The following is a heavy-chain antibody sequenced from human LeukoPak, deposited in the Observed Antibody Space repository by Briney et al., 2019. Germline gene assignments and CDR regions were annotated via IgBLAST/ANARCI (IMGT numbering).Heavy chain of an antibody. V-gene: IGHV3-21*04. CDR3: AKDGSLLRYSSTWSFDY. D-gene: IGHD6-13*01. CDR2: ISSSSSYI. J-gene: IGHJ4*02. Sequence: GGSLRLSCAASGFTFSSYSMNWVRQAPGKGLEWVSSISSSSSYIYYADSVKGRFTISRDNAKNSLYLQMNSLRAEDTAVYYCAKDGSLLRYSSTWSFDYWGQGTLVTVSS. CDR1: GFTFSSYS.